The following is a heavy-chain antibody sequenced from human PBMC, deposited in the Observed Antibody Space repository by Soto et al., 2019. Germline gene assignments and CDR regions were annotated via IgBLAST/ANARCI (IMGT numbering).Heavy chain of an antibody. CDR2: INTDNGNT. V-gene: IGHV1-3*04. CDR1: GYTFTHYA. CDR3: ARQGDSRILRDTFDI. J-gene: IGHJ3*02. D-gene: IGHD2-8*01. Sequence: QVQLVQSGAEVKQPGASVKVSCKSSGYTFTHYAMHWVRQAPGQGLEWLGWINTDNGNTAFSQKFQGRVSITMDTSASTAYVDLSSLISEVTAVYYCARQGDSRILRDTFDIWGQGTLVTVAS.